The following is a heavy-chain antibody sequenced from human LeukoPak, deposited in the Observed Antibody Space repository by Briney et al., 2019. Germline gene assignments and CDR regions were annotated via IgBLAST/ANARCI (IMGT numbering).Heavy chain of an antibody. CDR3: TRGGYCSSTSCPPDY. V-gene: IGHV3-49*04. Sequence: GGSLRLSCTASGFTFGDYAMSWVRQAPGKGLEWVGFIRSKAYGGTTEYAASVKGRFSISRDDSKSIAYLQMNSLKTEDTAVYYCTRGGYCSSTSCPPDYWGQGTLVTVSS. D-gene: IGHD2-2*01. CDR1: GFTFGDYA. J-gene: IGHJ4*02. CDR2: IRSKAYGGTT.